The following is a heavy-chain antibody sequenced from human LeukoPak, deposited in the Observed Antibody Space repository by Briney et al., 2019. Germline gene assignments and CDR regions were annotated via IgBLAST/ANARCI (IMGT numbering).Heavy chain of an antibody. CDR1: GDSVSSDSAA. D-gene: IGHD2-15*01. Sequence: SQTLSLTCAISGDSVSSDSAAWNWIRQSPSGGLEWLGRTYYRSKWYYDYALSVKSRSTINPDTSENQFSLQLNSVTPDDTAVYYCARDGTWRLDYWGQGILVTVSS. V-gene: IGHV6-1*01. J-gene: IGHJ4*02. CDR2: TYYRSKWYY. CDR3: ARDGTWRLDY.